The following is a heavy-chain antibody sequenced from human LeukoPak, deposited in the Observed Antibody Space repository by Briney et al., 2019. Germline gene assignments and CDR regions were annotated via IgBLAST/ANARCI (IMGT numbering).Heavy chain of an antibody. CDR1: GFTFSNAW. CDR2: ISNSGNTI. D-gene: IGHD1-26*01. CDR3: ARGRATKNSDY. Sequence: PGGSLRLSCAASGFTFSNAWMNWVRQAPGKGLEWVSYISNSGNTIYYVDSVKGRFTISRDNAKNFLYLQMNSLRAEDTAVYFCARGRATKNSDYWGQGTLVTVSS. V-gene: IGHV3-11*01. J-gene: IGHJ4*02.